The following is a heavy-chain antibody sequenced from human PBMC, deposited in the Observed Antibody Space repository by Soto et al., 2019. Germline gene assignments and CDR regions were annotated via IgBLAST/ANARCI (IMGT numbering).Heavy chain of an antibody. CDR3: AKDRPSGSRPYYYGMDV. Sequence: QVQLVESGGGVVQPGRSLRLSCAASGFTFSSYGMHWVRQAPGKGLEWVAVISYDGSNKYYADSVKGRFTSSRDNSKTTLYVQMNSLRAEETAAYYCAKDRPSGSRPYYYGMDVWGQGTTVTVSS. CDR1: GFTFSSYG. D-gene: IGHD1-26*01. CDR2: ISYDGSNK. V-gene: IGHV3-30*18. J-gene: IGHJ6*02.